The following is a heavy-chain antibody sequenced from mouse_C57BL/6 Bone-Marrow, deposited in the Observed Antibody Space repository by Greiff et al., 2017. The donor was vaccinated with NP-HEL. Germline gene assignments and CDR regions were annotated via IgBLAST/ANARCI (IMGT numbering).Heavy chain of an antibody. V-gene: IGHV1-82*01. J-gene: IGHJ4*01. D-gene: IGHD1-1*01. Sequence: VQLQQSGPELVKPGASVKISCKASGYAFSSSWMNWVKQRPGKGLEWIGRIYPGDGDTNYNGKFKGKATLTADKSSSTAYMQLSSLTSEDSAVYFCARFYYYGRDAMDYWGQGTSVTVSS. CDR2: IYPGDGDT. CDR3: ARFYYYGRDAMDY. CDR1: GYAFSSSW.